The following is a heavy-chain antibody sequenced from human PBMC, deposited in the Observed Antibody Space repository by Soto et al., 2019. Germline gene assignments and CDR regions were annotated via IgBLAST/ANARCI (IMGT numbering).Heavy chain of an antibody. CDR3: ARTYYYDSSGYQPLFDY. D-gene: IGHD3-22*01. J-gene: IGHJ4*02. CDR2: IYYSGST. CDR1: GGSISSYY. Sequence: SETLSLTCTVSGGSISSYYWSWIRQPPGKGLEWIGYIYYSGSTNYNPSLKSRVTISVDTSKNQFSLKLSSVTAADTAVYYCARTYYYDSSGYQPLFDYWGQGTLVTVSS. V-gene: IGHV4-59*01.